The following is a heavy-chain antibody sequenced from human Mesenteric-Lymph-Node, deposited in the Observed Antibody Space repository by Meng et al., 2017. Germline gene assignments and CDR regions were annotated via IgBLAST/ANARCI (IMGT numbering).Heavy chain of an antibody. J-gene: IGHJ4*02. D-gene: IGHD1-14*01. CDR1: GFSLNTRGMR. CDR3: ARQNLVGSYHFDS. CDR2: IDWDDDR. V-gene: IGHV2-70*04. Sequence: SGPTLVKPTQTLTLTCTFSGFSLNTRGMRVSWIRQPPGKALEWLARIDWDDDRFYSTSLKTRLTISKDTSKNQVVLTMTNMDPVDTATYYCARQNLVGSYHFDSWGQGTLVTVSS.